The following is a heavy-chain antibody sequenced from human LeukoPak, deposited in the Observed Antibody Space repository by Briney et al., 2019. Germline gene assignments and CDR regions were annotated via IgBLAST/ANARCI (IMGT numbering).Heavy chain of an antibody. CDR1: GFTFSDYS. CDR3: AREPGSSGWYDNWFDP. D-gene: IGHD6-19*01. CDR2: ISSGSSYI. J-gene: IGHJ5*02. V-gene: IGHV3-21*01. Sequence: GGSLRLSCAASGFTFSDYSMNWVRQAPGKGLEWVSSISSGSSYIYYADSVKGRFTISRDNAKNSLYLQMNSLRAEDTAVYYCAREPGSSGWYDNWFDPWGQGTLVTVSS.